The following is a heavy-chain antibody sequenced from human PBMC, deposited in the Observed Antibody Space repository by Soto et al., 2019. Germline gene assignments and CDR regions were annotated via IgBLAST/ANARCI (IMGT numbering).Heavy chain of an antibody. V-gene: IGHV3-11*06. D-gene: IGHD3-22*01. CDR1: GFTFSDYY. CDR2: ISSSSSYT. Sequence: GGSLRLSCAASGFTFSDYYMSWIRQAPGKGLEWVSYISSSSSYTNYADSVKGRFTISRDNAKNSLYLQVNSLRAEDTAVYYCARELVYYYDSSGYYYRPWDYWGQGTLVTV. J-gene: IGHJ4*02. CDR3: ARELVYYYDSSGYYYRPWDY.